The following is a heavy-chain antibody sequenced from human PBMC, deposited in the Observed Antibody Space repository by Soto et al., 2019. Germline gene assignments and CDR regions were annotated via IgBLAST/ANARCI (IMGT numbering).Heavy chain of an antibody. CDR3: AMVDVYVTPSPQDV. Sequence: QVQLVQSGAEVKNPGASVKVSCKASGYTFTRYGIGWARQAPGQGLEWMGCINTYNGNTNYAQNAQGRVTLTTDTSTSTAYMELRSLRSNDTAIYYCAMVDVYVTPSPQDVWGQGTTVIVSS. D-gene: IGHD3-16*01. CDR2: INTYNGNT. CDR1: GYTFTRYG. J-gene: IGHJ6*02. V-gene: IGHV1-18*01.